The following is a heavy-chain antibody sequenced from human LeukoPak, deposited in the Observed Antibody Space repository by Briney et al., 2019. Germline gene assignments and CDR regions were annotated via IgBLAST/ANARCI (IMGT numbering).Heavy chain of an antibody. CDR2: IYTSGST. V-gene: IGHV4-61*02. D-gene: IGHD6-6*01. J-gene: IGHJ4*02. CDR1: GGSIGSGSYY. CDR3: ARGPYSSSSL. Sequence: SETLSLTCTVSGGSIGSGSYYWSWIRQPAGKGLEWIGRIYTSGSTNYNPSLKSRVTISVDTSKNQFSLKLSSVTAADTAVYYRARGPYSSSSLWGQGTLVTASS.